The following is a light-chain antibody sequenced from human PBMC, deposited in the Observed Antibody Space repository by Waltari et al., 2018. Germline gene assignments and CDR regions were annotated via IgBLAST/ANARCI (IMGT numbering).Light chain of an antibody. J-gene: IGLJ3*02. Sequence: QSILTQPPSVSGAPGQRVTISCTGSSSNIGAGHDVHCYQEFPGTGPKLLIYGNNNRPSGVPDRFSGSKSGTSASLTITGLQAEDEADYYCQSFDTSLSHGVVFGGGTKVTVL. V-gene: IGLV1-40*02. CDR1: SSNIGAGHD. CDR3: QSFDTSLSHGVV. CDR2: GNN.